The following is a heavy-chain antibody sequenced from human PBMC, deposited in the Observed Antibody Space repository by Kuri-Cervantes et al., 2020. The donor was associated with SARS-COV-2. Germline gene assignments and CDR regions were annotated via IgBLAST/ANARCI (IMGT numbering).Heavy chain of an antibody. CDR3: AKDPATQYDFWSGYHYYYYGMDV. CDR1: GGSISSSSYY. CDR2: ISGSGGST. Sequence: ETLSLTCTVSGGSISSSSYYWGWIRQPPGKGLEWVSAISGSGGSTYHADSVKGRFTISRDNSKNTLYLQMNSLRAEDTAVYYCAKDPATQYDFWSGYHYYYYGMDVWGQGTTVTVSS. D-gene: IGHD3-3*01. V-gene: IGHV3-23*01. J-gene: IGHJ6*02.